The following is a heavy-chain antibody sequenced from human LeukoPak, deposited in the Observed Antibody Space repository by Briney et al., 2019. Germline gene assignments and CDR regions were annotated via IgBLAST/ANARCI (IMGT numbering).Heavy chain of an antibody. CDR3: TRLHPAVRGIAARNGWFDP. V-gene: IGHV4-31*03. CDR1: GGSISSGSYY. D-gene: IGHD6-6*01. CDR2: IYYSGST. Sequence: PSQTLSLTCTVSGGSISSGSYYWSWIRQHPGKGLEWIGYIYYSGSTYYNPSLKSRVTIPVDTSKNQFSLKLSSVTAADTAVYYCTRLHPAVRGIAARNGWFDPWGQGTLVTVSS. J-gene: IGHJ5*02.